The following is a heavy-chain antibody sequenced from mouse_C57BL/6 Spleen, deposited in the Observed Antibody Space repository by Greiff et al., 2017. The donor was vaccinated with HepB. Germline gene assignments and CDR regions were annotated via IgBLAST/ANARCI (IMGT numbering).Heavy chain of an antibody. CDR3: ARWNYGSSYGAMDY. Sequence: QVHVKQPGAELVRPGSSVKLSCKASGYTFTSYWMHWVKQRPIQGLEWIGNIDPSDSETHYNQKFKDKATLTVDKSSSTAYMQLSSLTSEDSAVYYCARWNYGSSYGAMDYWGQGTSVTVSS. V-gene: IGHV1-52*01. J-gene: IGHJ4*01. CDR1: GYTFTSYW. D-gene: IGHD1-1*01. CDR2: IDPSDSET.